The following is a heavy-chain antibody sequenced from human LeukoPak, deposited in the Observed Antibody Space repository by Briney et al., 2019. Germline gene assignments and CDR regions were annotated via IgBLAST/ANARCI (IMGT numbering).Heavy chain of an antibody. J-gene: IGHJ4*02. CDR3: AKDPGRYGDYYFDY. CDR1: GFTFSSYA. D-gene: IGHD4-17*01. V-gene: IGHV3-23*01. CDR2: ISGSGGST. Sequence: GGSLRLSCAASGFTFSSYAMSWVRQAPGKGLEWVSAISGSGGSTYYADSVKGRFTVSRDNSKNTLYLQMNSLRAEDTAVYYCAKDPGRYGDYYFDYWGQGTLVTVSP.